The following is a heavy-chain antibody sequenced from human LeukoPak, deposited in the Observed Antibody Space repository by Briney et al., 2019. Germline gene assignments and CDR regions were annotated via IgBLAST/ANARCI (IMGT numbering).Heavy chain of an antibody. CDR1: GGSISSYY. Sequence: PSETLSLTCTVSGGSISSYYWTWIRQPPGKGLEWIGYIYYSGSSTYYNPSLNSRVTISVDTSKNQFSLKLTSLKAADTAVYYCAREGPIQFLEQIDFWGQGSLVTVSS. V-gene: IGHV4-59*12. CDR2: IYYSGSST. J-gene: IGHJ4*02. CDR3: AREGPIQFLEQIDF. D-gene: IGHD3-3*01.